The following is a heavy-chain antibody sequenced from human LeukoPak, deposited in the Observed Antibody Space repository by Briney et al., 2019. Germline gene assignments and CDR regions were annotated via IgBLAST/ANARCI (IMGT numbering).Heavy chain of an antibody. D-gene: IGHD6-13*01. CDR1: GDTFIRYG. CDR2: CSTGNGNT. V-gene: IGHV1-18*01. J-gene: IGHJ4*02. CDR3: ARDSSWYYFDC. Sequence: ASVKVSCKASGDTFIRYGISWVRQAPGQGLEWMGWCSTGNGNTNYGQKFQGRVAMTTDTSTGTAYMELRSLRSDDTAVYYCARDSSWYYFDCWGQGTLVTVSS.